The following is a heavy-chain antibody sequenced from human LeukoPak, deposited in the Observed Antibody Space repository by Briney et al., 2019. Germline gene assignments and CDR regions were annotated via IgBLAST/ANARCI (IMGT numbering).Heavy chain of an antibody. CDR2: ISGSGGST. CDR1: GFTFSSYA. D-gene: IGHD5-12*01. V-gene: IGHV3-23*01. Sequence: QTGGSLRLSCAASGFTFSSYAMSWVRQAPGKGLEWVSDISGSGGSTYYADSVKGRFTISRDNSKNTLYLQMNSLRAEDKAVYYCAKSPQVATIVYWGQGTLVTVSS. CDR3: AKSPQVATIVY. J-gene: IGHJ4*02.